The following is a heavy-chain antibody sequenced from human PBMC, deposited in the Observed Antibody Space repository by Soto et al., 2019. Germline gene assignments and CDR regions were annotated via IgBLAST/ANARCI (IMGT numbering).Heavy chain of an antibody. D-gene: IGHD3-22*01. CDR3: ARLLVGYDSSGYYYYYYGMDV. CDR2: IYWDDDK. V-gene: IGHV2-5*02. CDR1: VFSLSTSGVG. J-gene: IGHJ6*02. Sequence: GSGPTLVNPTQTLTLTFTFSVFSLSTSGVGVGWIRQPPGKALEWLALIYWDDDKRYSPSLKSRLTITKDTSKNQVVLTMTNMDPVDTATYYCARLLVGYDSSGYYYYYYGMDVWGQGTTVTVSS.